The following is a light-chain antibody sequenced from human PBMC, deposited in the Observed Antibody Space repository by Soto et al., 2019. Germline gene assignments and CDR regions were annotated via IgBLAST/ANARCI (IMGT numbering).Light chain of an antibody. Sequence: EIVLTQSPGTLSLSPGERATLSCRASQYLSSNYLAWYQQKPGQAPRLLIYGASSRATGIPDRFSGSGSGTDFTLTVSRLEPEYFAVYYCQQYGSSPPITFGQGTRLEIK. J-gene: IGKJ5*01. CDR1: QYLSSNY. CDR2: GAS. CDR3: QQYGSSPPIT. V-gene: IGKV3-20*01.